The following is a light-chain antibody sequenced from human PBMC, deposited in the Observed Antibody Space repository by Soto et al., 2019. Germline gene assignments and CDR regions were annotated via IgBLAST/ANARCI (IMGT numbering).Light chain of an antibody. CDR3: GTWDSSVSAWV. CDR2: ENN. J-gene: IGLJ3*02. Sequence: QSVLTQPPSVSAAPGQRVTISCSGSSSNIGNNYVSWFQHLPGTAPKLLIYENNKRPSGIPDRFSCSKSGTSATLGITGLQTGDEADYYCGTWDSSVSAWVFGGGTKLTVL. V-gene: IGLV1-51*02. CDR1: SSNIGNNY.